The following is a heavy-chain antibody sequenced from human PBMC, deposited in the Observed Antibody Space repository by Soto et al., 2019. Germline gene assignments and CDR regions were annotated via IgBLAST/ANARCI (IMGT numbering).Heavy chain of an antibody. CDR2: MNPNSGNT. J-gene: IGHJ5*02. Sequence: ASVKVSCKASGYTFTSYDINWVRQATGQGLEWMGWMNPNSGNTGYAQKFQGRVTMTRDTSTSTVYMELSSLRSEDTAVYYCARGISSGYYYDSSGRPSFDPWGQGTLVTVSS. V-gene: IGHV1-8*01. CDR3: ARGISSGYYYDSSGRPSFDP. CDR1: GYTFTSYD. D-gene: IGHD3-22*01.